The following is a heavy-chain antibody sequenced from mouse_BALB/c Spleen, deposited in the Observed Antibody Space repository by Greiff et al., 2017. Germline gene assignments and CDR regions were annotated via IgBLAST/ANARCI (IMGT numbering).Heavy chain of an antibody. J-gene: IGHJ4*01. CDR3: TEGGYSSYYAMDY. CDR1: GYTFTSYW. V-gene: IGHV1-69*02. CDR2: IYPSDSYT. D-gene: IGHD2-3*01. Sequence: QVQLQQPGAELVRPGASVKLSCKASGYTFTSYWINWVKQRPGQGLEWIGNIYPSDSYTNYNQKFKDKATLTVDKSSSTAYMQLSSPTSEDSAVYYCTEGGYSSYYAMDYWGQGTSVTVSS.